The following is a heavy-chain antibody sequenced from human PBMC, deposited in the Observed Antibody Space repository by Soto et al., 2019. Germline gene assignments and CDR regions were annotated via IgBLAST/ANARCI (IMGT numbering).Heavy chain of an antibody. J-gene: IGHJ4*02. CDR3: ARVFPSGTADY. Sequence: SETLSLTCPVSGGSIRSGGYYCSCIRHHPGKGLEWIGYIYYSGSTYYTPSLKSRVTISVDTSKNQFSLKLSSVTAADTAVYYCARVFPSGTADYWGQGTLVTVSS. CDR1: GGSIRSGGYY. V-gene: IGHV4-31*03. D-gene: IGHD6-13*01. CDR2: IYYSGST.